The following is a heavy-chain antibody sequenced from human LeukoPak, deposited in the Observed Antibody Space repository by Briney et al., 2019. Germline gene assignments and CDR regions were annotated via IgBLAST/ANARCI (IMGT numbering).Heavy chain of an antibody. CDR3: ARPVYYDFWSGYYY. Sequence: PGESLKISCKGSGYSFTSYLISGVRQMPGKGLEWMGIIYPGDSDTSYSTSFQGQVTISDAKSTSTAYLQWSSLKATATDMYYCARPVYYDFWSGYYYWGQGTLVTVSS. V-gene: IGHV5-51*01. D-gene: IGHD3-3*01. J-gene: IGHJ4*02. CDR2: IYPGDSDT. CDR1: GYSFTSYL.